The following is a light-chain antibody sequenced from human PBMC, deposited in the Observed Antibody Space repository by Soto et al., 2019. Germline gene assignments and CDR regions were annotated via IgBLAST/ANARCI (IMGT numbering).Light chain of an antibody. Sequence: QSALTQPASVSGSPGQSITISCTGPSSDVGSYNLVSWYQQYPGKAPKLIIFEVFKRPSGVSHRFSGSKSGNTASLTISGLQAEDEANYYCCSYAGRATYVFCGGTKLTVL. CDR2: EVF. V-gene: IGLV2-23*02. CDR1: SSDVGSYNL. CDR3: CSYAGRATYV. J-gene: IGLJ2*01.